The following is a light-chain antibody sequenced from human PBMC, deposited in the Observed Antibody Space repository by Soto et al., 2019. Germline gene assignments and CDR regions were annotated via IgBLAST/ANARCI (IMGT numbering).Light chain of an antibody. CDR1: SSNIGSNY. CDR2: RNN. Sequence: QSVLTQPPSASGTPGQRVTISCSGSSSNIGSNYVFWYQHLPGTAPKLLIYRNNQRPSGVPDRFSGSKSGTSASLAISGLRSEDETDYYCAAWEDSLSGVVCGGGTKLTVL. J-gene: IGLJ2*01. V-gene: IGLV1-47*01. CDR3: AAWEDSLSGVV.